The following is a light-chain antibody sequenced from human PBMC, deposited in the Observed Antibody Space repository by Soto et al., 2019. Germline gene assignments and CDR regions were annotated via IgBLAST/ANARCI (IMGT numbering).Light chain of an antibody. V-gene: IGLV6-57*04. Sequence: NFMLTQPHSVSESPGKTVTISCTRSSGSIASNYVQWYQQRPGSAPTPVIYEDNERPSGVPDRFSGSKSGNTASLTVSGLQAEDEADYYCSSYAGSNNWVFGGGTKVTVL. J-gene: IGLJ3*02. CDR2: EDN. CDR3: SSYAGSNNWV. CDR1: SGSIASNY.